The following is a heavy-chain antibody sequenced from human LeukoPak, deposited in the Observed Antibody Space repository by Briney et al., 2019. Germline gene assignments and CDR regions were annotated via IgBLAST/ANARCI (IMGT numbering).Heavy chain of an antibody. CDR2: INHSGST. J-gene: IGHJ6*02. CDR3: ARRVHSGSYHYYYGMDV. CDR1: GGSFSGYY. Sequence: SETLSLTCAVYGGSFSGYYWSWIRQPPGQGLEWIGEINHSGSTNYNPSLKSRVTISVDTSKNQFSLKLSSVTAADTAVYYCARRVHSGSYHYYYGMDVWGQGTTVTVSS. V-gene: IGHV4-34*01. D-gene: IGHD1-26*01.